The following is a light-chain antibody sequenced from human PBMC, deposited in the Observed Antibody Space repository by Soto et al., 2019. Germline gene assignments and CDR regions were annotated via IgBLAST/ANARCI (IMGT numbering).Light chain of an antibody. CDR3: QHYNSYSEA. CDR1: QSISSW. V-gene: IGKV1-5*01. Sequence: DIQMTQSPSTLSASVGDRVTITCRASQSISSWLAWYQQKPGKAPKLLIYDASSLESGVPSRFSGSGSGTDFTLTIGCLQPDDFATYYCQHYNSYSEAFGQGTKVAIK. J-gene: IGKJ1*01. CDR2: DAS.